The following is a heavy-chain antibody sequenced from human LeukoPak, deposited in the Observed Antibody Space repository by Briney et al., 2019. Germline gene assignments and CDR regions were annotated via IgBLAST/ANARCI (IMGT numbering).Heavy chain of an antibody. V-gene: IGHV5-51*01. CDR3: ARQDGDGLYFFDY. CDR1: AYSFTSYW. CDR2: IYPGDSDT. D-gene: IGHD5-24*01. Sequence: KSGESLKISCKGSAYSFTSYWIAWVRQMPGQGLEWMGIIYPGDSDTNYRPSFQGQVTISADKSISTAYLQWSSLKASDTAMYYCARQDGDGLYFFDYWGQGTLVTVSS. J-gene: IGHJ4*02.